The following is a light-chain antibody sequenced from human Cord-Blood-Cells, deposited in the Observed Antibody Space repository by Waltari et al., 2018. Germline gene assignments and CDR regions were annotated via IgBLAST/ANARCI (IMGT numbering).Light chain of an antibody. V-gene: IGKV1-NL1*01. CDR1: QGISNS. Sequence: DIQMTQSPYSLSASVGDRDTITCRASQGISNSLAWYQQKPGKAPKLLLYAASRLESGIPARFSGSGSGTDYTLTISSLQPEDFAAYYCQQYYSTPWTFGQGTKVEIK. CDR2: AAS. CDR3: QQYYSTPWT. J-gene: IGKJ1*01.